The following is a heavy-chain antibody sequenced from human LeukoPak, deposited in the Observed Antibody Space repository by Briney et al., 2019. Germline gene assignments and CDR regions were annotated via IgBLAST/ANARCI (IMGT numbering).Heavy chain of an antibody. Sequence: SETLSLTCTVSGGSISSSSYYWGWIRQPPGKGLEWIGSIYYSGSTYYDPSLKSRVTISVDTSENQFSLKLSSVTAADTAVYYCARGDIVATPSGWFDPWGQGTLVTVSS. CDR3: ARGDIVATPSGWFDP. CDR1: GGSISSSSYY. D-gene: IGHD5-12*01. J-gene: IGHJ5*02. CDR2: IYYSGST. V-gene: IGHV4-39*01.